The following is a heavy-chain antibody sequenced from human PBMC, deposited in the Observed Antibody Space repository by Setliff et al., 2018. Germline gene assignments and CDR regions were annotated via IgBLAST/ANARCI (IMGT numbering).Heavy chain of an antibody. CDR3: SRLVRYCSKTTCQTASGAEL. CDR1: GYTFSHSG. V-gene: IGHV1-18*01. Sequence: ASVKVSCKASGYTFSHSGITWVRQAPGQGLEWMGWISVCTGNTNYAPKLQGRVTMTTDASTSTAYMELRGLTSDDTAVYYCSRLVRYCSKTTCQTASGAELWGQGTLVTVSS. CDR2: ISVCTGNT. J-gene: IGHJ4*02. D-gene: IGHD2-8*01.